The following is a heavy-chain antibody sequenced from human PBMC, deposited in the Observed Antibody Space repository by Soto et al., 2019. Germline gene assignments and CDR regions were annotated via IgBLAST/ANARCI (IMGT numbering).Heavy chain of an antibody. Sequence: QVQLQESGPGLVKPSETLSLTCTVSGGSISTYYWSWIRQPPGKGLEWIGYIYYNGRTNYNPSLEIRVTISLDTSKSQFSLKLSSVSAADTAVYYCARDGSGYDFWSGPYFFDYWGPGTLVTVSS. J-gene: IGHJ4*02. CDR3: ARDGSGYDFWSGPYFFDY. D-gene: IGHD3-3*01. V-gene: IGHV4-59*01. CDR1: GGSISTYY. CDR2: IYYNGRT.